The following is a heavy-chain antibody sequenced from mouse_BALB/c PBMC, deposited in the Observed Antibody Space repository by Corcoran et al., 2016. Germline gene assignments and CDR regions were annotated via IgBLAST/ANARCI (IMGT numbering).Heavy chain of an antibody. V-gene: IGHV9-3-1*01. J-gene: IGHJ3*01. CDR1: GYTFTNYG. Sequence: QIQLVQSGPELKKPGETVKISCKASGYTFTNYGMNWVKQAPGKGLKWMGWINTYTGEPTYAEDFKGRFAFSLETSASTAYLQINNLKNEDTATYFCASEGFLGFAYWGQGTLVTVSA. CDR2: INTYTGEP. CDR3: ASEGFLGFAY. D-gene: IGHD3-3*01.